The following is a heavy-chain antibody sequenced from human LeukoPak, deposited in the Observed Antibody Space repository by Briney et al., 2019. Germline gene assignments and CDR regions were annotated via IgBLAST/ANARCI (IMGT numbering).Heavy chain of an antibody. D-gene: IGHD3-10*01. CDR1: GFTFRNYV. CDR2: TSSDLNVK. V-gene: IGHV3-30-3*01. CDR3: AREGYYGSGSPPSLYFDY. Sequence: GGSLRLSCAASGFTFRNYVIHWVRQAPGKGLEWVAVTSSDLNVKLYADSVKGRFTISRDKSRSTLYLQMNSLRPEDTAIYYCAREGYYGSGSPPSLYFDYWGQGTLVTVSS. J-gene: IGHJ4*02.